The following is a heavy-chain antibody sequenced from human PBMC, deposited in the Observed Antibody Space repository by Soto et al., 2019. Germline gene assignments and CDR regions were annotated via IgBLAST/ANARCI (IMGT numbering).Heavy chain of an antibody. D-gene: IGHD3-10*01. CDR2: IIPIFGTA. Sequence: QVQLVQSGAEVKKPGSSVKVSCKASGGTFSSYAISWVRQAPGQGLEWMGGIIPIFGTANYAQKFQGRVTITADESTSXXYMELSRLRSEDTAVYYCAENYYGSGSYYLYGMDGWGQGTTVTVSS. V-gene: IGHV1-69*12. CDR1: GGTFSSYA. CDR3: AENYYGSGSYYLYGMDG. J-gene: IGHJ6*02.